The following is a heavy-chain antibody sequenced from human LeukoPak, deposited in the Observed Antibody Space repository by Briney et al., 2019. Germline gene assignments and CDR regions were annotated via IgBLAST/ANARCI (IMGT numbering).Heavy chain of an antibody. V-gene: IGHV4-59*08. Sequence: SETLSLTCTVSGGSISSYYWSWIRQPPGKGLEWIGYIYHSGSTIYNPSLKSRVTISVDTSKNQFSLKLSSVNAADTAVYYCARGACSGGSCYRYFDYWGQGTLVTVSS. CDR1: GGSISSYY. D-gene: IGHD2-15*01. CDR3: ARGACSGGSCYRYFDY. CDR2: IYHSGST. J-gene: IGHJ4*02.